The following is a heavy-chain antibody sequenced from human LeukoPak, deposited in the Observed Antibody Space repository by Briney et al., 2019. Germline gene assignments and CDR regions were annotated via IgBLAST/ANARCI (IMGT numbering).Heavy chain of an antibody. Sequence: GRSLRLSCAASGFTFSSYGMHWVRQAPGKGLEWVAVISYDGSNKYYADSVKGRFTISRDNSKNTLYLQMNSLRAEDTAVYYCAKEGQPRPYHFDYWGPGTPVPVPS. D-gene: IGHD6-13*01. CDR1: GFTFSSYG. V-gene: IGHV3-30*18. CDR2: ISYDGSNK. CDR3: AKEGQPRPYHFDY. J-gene: IGHJ4*02.